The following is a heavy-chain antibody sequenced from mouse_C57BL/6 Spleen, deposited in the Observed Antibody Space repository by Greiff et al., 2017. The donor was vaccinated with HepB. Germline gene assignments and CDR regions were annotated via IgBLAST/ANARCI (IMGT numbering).Heavy chain of an antibody. D-gene: IGHD4-1*01. CDR1: GFTFSSYA. V-gene: IGHV5-4*01. Sequence: EVQRVESGGGLVKPGGSLKLSCAASGFTFSSYAMSWVRQTPEKRLEWVATISDGGSYTYYPDNVKGRFTISRDNAKNNLYLQMSHLKSEDTAMYYCARGLGNYAMDYWGQGTSVTVSS. CDR3: ARGLGNYAMDY. J-gene: IGHJ4*01. CDR2: ISDGGSYT.